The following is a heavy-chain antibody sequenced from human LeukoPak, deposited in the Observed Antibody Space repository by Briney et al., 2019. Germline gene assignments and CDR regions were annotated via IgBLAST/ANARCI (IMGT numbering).Heavy chain of an antibody. V-gene: IGHV4-59*01. Sequence: SETLSLTCTVSGGSISSYYWSWIRQPPGKGLEWIGYIYYSGSTNCNPSLKSRVTISVDTSKNQFSLKLSSVTAADTAVYYCARGPYDFWSGYYGYMDVWGKGTTVTVSS. D-gene: IGHD3-3*01. CDR3: ARGPYDFWSGYYGYMDV. CDR2: IYYSGST. CDR1: GGSISSYY. J-gene: IGHJ6*03.